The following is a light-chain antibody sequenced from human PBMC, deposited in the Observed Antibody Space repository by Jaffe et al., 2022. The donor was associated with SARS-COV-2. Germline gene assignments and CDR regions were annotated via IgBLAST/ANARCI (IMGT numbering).Light chain of an antibody. CDR1: QRVSSN. J-gene: IGKJ1*01. Sequence: EIVMTQSPATLSVSPGERATLSCRASQRVSSNLAWYQQKPGQPPRLLIYDASTRAPGIPARFSGSGSGTEFTLTISSLQSEDSAVYYCQQYNNWPPGTFGQGTKVEIK. CDR2: DAS. CDR3: QQYNNWPPGT. V-gene: IGKV3-15*01.